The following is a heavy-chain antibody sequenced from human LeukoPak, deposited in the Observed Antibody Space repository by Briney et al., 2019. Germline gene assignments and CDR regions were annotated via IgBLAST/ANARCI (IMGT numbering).Heavy chain of an antibody. D-gene: IGHD5-12*01. CDR3: ARDGPFGYSGYDFRGSVDP. Sequence: GGSLRLSCAASGFTFSSYAMSWVRQAPGKGLEWVAVISYDGSNKYYADSVKGRFTISRDNAKNSLYLQMNSLRAEDTAVYYCARDGPFGYSGYDFRGSVDPWGQGTLVTVSS. CDR2: ISYDGSNK. J-gene: IGHJ5*02. V-gene: IGHV3-30-3*01. CDR1: GFTFSSYA.